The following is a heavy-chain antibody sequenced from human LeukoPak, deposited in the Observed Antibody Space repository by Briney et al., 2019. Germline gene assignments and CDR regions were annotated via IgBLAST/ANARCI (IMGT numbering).Heavy chain of an antibody. V-gene: IGHV1-18*01. J-gene: IGHJ4*02. CDR1: GYTFTSYG. CDR2: ISAYNGNT. Sequence: ASVKVSCKASGYTFTSYGISWVRQAPGQGLERMGWISAYNGNTNYAQKLQGRVTMTTDTSTSTAYMELRSLRSDDTAVYYCARDESTYYDSSGYLDYWGQGTLVTVSS. CDR3: ARDESTYYDSSGYLDY. D-gene: IGHD3-22*01.